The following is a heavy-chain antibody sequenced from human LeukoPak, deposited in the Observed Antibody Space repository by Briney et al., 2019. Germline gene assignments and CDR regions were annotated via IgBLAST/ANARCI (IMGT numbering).Heavy chain of an antibody. D-gene: IGHD6-19*01. CDR2: ISWNSGSI. Sequence: PGGSLRLSCAASGFTFDDYAMHWVRQAPGKGLEWVSGISWNSGSIGYADSVKGRFTISRDNAKNSLYLQMNSLRAEDTALYYCAKEGYSSGWYYFDYWGQGTLVTVSS. J-gene: IGHJ4*02. CDR3: AKEGYSSGWYYFDY. V-gene: IGHV3-9*01. CDR1: GFTFDDYA.